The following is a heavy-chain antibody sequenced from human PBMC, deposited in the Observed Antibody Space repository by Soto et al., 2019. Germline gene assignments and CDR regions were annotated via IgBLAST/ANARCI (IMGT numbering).Heavy chain of an antibody. CDR1: GFTFSSYS. V-gene: IGHV3-21*01. D-gene: IGHD3-3*01. Sequence: LSCAASGFTFSSYSMNWVRQAPGKGLEWVSSISRTSNYIYYTDSVKGRFTISRDNAKNSIYLQMNSLRAEDTATYYCASGVFGLVSPVIGGYWGQGTLVTVSS. CDR3: ASGVFGLVSPVIGGY. CDR2: ISRTSNYI. J-gene: IGHJ4*02.